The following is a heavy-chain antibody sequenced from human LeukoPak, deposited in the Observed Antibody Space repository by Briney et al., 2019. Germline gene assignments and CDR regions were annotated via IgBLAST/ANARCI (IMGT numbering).Heavy chain of an antibody. CDR2: INHSGST. CDR3: ASLLIYCSSTSCIKQWFDP. V-gene: IGHV4-34*01. Sequence: SETLSLTCAVYGGSFGGYYWSWIRQPPGKGLEWIGEINHSGSTNYNPSLKSRVTISVGTSKNQFSLKLSSVTAADTAVYYCASLLIYCSSTSCIKQWFDPWGQGTLVTVSS. D-gene: IGHD2-2*01. J-gene: IGHJ5*02. CDR1: GGSFGGYY.